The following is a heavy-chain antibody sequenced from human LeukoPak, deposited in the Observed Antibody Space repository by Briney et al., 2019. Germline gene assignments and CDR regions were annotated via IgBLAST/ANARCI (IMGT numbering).Heavy chain of an antibody. CDR2: ISSSSSTI. CDR3: AREDIPGRVTTILPD. Sequence: GGSLRLPCAASGFTFSSHSMNWVRQAPGKGLEWVSYISSSSSTIYYADSVKGRFTISRDNAKNSLYLQMNSLRAEDTAVYYCAREDIPGRVTTILPDWGQGTLVTVSS. D-gene: IGHD5-12*01. CDR1: GFTFSSHS. J-gene: IGHJ4*02. V-gene: IGHV3-48*01.